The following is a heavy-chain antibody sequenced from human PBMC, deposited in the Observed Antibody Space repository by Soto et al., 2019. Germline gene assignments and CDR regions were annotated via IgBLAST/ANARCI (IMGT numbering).Heavy chain of an antibody. CDR2: ISSSSSYT. CDR1: GFTFSDYY. V-gene: IGHV3-11*05. CDR3: ARDHHRYSGYDYVDY. D-gene: IGHD5-12*01. J-gene: IGHJ4*02. Sequence: QVQLVESGGGLVKPGGSLRLSCAASGFTFSDYYMSWIRQAPGTGLEWVSYISSSSSYTNYADSVKGRFTISRDNAKNSLYLQMNSLRAEDTAVYYCARDHHRYSGYDYVDYWCQGTLVTVSS.